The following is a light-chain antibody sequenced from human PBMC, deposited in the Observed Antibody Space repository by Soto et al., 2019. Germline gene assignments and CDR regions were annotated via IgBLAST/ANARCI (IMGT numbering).Light chain of an antibody. V-gene: IGKV3-11*01. CDR2: DAS. CDR3: QQRYAWPT. J-gene: IGKJ4*01. Sequence: EIVLTQSPATVSLCPGERAILSCRASQNIGNSLAWYQQKVGQAPRLLIYDASNRAAGIAARFSGSGSGTHFTLTITNLEPEDVAVYYCQQRYAWPTFGGGTKIQIK. CDR1: QNIGNS.